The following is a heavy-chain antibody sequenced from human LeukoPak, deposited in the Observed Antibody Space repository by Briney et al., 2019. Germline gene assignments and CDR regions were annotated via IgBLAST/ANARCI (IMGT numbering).Heavy chain of an antibody. D-gene: IGHD3-16*01. Sequence: PGGSLRLSCAASGFTFSDYYMSWIRQAPGKGLEWVSYISSSGSTIYYADSVKGRFTISRDNAKNSLYLQMNSLRAEDTAVYYCARDHSDYVWGSYGGLNYFDYWGQGTLVTVSS. V-gene: IGHV3-11*04. CDR2: ISSSGSTI. J-gene: IGHJ4*02. CDR3: ARDHSDYVWGSYGGLNYFDY. CDR1: GFTFSDYY.